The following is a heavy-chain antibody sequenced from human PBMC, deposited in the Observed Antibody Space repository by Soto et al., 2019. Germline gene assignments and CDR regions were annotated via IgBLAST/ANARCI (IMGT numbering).Heavy chain of an antibody. CDR2: ISAYNGNT. Sequence: QVQLVQSGAEVKKPGASVKVSCKASGYTFTSYGISWVRPAPGKGLEWMGWISAYNGNTNYAQKLQGRVTMTTDTSTSTAYMELRSLISDDTAVYYCARAARAVADIEYFQHWGQGTLVTVSS. D-gene: IGHD6-19*01. V-gene: IGHV1-18*01. CDR1: GYTFTSYG. J-gene: IGHJ1*01. CDR3: ARAARAVADIEYFQH.